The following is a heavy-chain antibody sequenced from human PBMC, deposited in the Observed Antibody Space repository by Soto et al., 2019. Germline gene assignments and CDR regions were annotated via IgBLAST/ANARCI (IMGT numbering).Heavy chain of an antibody. V-gene: IGHV3-23*01. D-gene: IGHD3-3*01. CDR1: GFTFSSYA. CDR3: AKGVAGLRFLIYYMDV. CDR2: ISGSGGST. J-gene: IGHJ6*03. Sequence: PGGSLRLSCAASGFTFSSYAMSWVRQAPGKGLEWVSAISGSGGSTYYADSVKGRFTISRDNSKNTLYLQMNSLRAEDTAVYYCAKGVAGLRFLIYYMDVWGKGTTVTVSS.